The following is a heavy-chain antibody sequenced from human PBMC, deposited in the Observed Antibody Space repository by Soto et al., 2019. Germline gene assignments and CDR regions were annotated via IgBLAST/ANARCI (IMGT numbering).Heavy chain of an antibody. CDR3: ARDRIYGGGWYDY. D-gene: IGHD6-13*01. J-gene: IGHJ4*02. Sequence: QVQLVESGGGVVQPGRSLRLSCAASGFTFSSYAMHWVRQAPGKGLEWVAVISYDGSNKYYADSVKGRFTISRDNSKNTGCLRMNGVRAEDRAGDWCARDRIYGGGWYDYWGQGTLVTVSS. CDR2: ISYDGSNK. V-gene: IGHV3-30-3*01. CDR1: GFTFSSYA.